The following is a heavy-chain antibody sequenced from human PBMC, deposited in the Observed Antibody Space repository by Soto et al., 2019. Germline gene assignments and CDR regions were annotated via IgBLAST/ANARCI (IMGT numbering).Heavy chain of an antibody. Sequence: SVKVSCKAFGGTFSSYAINWIRQAPGQGLEWMGGIIPIFGTTTYAQRFQARVTITADESTSTAYMELSSLRSEDTALYYCARDGGAATFDYWGQGTLVTVSS. CDR3: ARDGGAATFDY. J-gene: IGHJ4*02. D-gene: IGHD1-26*01. CDR2: IIPIFGTT. V-gene: IGHV1-69*13. CDR1: GGTFSSYA.